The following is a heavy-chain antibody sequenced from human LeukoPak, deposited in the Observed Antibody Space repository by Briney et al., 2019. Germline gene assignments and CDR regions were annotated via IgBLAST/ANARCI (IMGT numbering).Heavy chain of an antibody. CDR1: GFTFSSYG. CDR2: IRYDGSNK. V-gene: IGHV3-30*02. CDR3: AKDLGAYVHDAFDI. Sequence: GGSLRLSCAASGFTFSSYGMHWVRQAPGKGLEWVAFIRYDGSNKYYADSVKGRFTISRDNSKNTLYLQMNSLRAEDTAVYYCAKDLGAYVHDAFDIWGQGTMVTVSS. D-gene: IGHD5-12*01. J-gene: IGHJ3*02.